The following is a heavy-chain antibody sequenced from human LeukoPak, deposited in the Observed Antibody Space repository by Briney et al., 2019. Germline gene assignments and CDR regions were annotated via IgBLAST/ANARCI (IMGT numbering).Heavy chain of an antibody. Sequence: GGSLRLSCAASGFTFNSYSMNWVRQAPGKGLEWVSSISSSSSYIYYADSVKGRFTISRDNAKNSLYLQMNSLRAEDTAVYYCARGPDYYDSSGYYIHWGQGTLVTVSS. CDR2: ISSSSSYI. J-gene: IGHJ4*02. CDR1: GFTFNSYS. V-gene: IGHV3-21*04. D-gene: IGHD3-22*01. CDR3: ARGPDYYDSSGYYIH.